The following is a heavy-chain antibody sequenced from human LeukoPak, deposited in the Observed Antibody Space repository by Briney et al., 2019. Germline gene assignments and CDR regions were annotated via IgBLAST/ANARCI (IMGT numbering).Heavy chain of an antibody. D-gene: IGHD3-9*01. CDR2: IWYDGSNK. CDR3: ARDRGLRYFDY. V-gene: IGHV3-33*01. Sequence: GGFLRLSCAASGFTFSSYGMHWVRQAPGKGLEWVAVIWYDGSNKYYADSVKGRFTISRDNSKNTLYLQMNSLRAEDTAVYYCARDRGLRYFDYWGQGTLVTVSS. J-gene: IGHJ4*02. CDR1: GFTFSSYG.